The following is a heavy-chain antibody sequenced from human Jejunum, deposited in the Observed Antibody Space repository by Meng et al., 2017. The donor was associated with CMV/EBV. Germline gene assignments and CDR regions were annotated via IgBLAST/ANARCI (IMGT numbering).Heavy chain of an antibody. J-gene: IGHJ5*02. CDR1: GYIFNNYG. CDR2: ISAYNGNT. Sequence: QVQLVQSGEEGKKPGASVKVSCKASGYIFNNYGVSWVRQAPGQGPEWMGWISAYNGNTNYAQNFQGRFTMTTDTSTSTAYMELRSLRSDDTAVYYCARDLPGGTKGTWLDLWGQGTLVTVSS. CDR3: ARDLPGGTKGTWLDL. D-gene: IGHD1-14*01. V-gene: IGHV1-18*01.